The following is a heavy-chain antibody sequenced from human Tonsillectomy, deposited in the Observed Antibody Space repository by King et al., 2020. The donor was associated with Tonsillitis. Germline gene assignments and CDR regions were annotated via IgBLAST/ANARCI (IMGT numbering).Heavy chain of an antibody. CDR3: AKDPTGGCFEEELNYFDY. Sequence: VQLVESGGGVVQPGGSLRLSCAASGFTFSSYGMHWVRQAPGKGLEWVSFIRDDGSKHYYADSVKGRFTISRDSSKSTLYLQMHSLRPDDTAVYYCAKDPTGGCFEEELNYFDYWGQGTLVTVSS. V-gene: IGHV3-30*02. D-gene: IGHD3-10*01. CDR1: GFTFSSYG. CDR2: IRDDGSKH. J-gene: IGHJ4*02.